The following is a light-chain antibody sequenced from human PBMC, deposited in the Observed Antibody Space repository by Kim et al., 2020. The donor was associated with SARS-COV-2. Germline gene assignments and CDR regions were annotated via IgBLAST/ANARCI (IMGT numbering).Light chain of an antibody. CDR1: QSVSGS. CDR3: QQYDSWPLT. V-gene: IGKV3-15*01. J-gene: IGKJ4*01. CDR2: GAS. Sequence: IVMTQSPATLSVSPGGRATLSCRASQSVSGSLAWYQQKCGLPPRLLIYGASTRATGIPARFSGSGSGTEFTLTISSLQSEDFAVYYCQQYDSWPLTFGGGTKVDIK.